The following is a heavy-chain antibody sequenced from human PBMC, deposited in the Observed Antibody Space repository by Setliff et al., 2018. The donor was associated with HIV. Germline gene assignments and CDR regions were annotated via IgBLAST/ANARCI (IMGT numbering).Heavy chain of an antibody. V-gene: IGHV2-70*12. D-gene: IGHD2-8*02. Sequence: SGPTLVNPTQTLTLTCTFSAFSLTTRGMSVSWIRQPPGKALEWLARIDWDDNTYYSPSLKSRLTITKDTSKNQVVLTMTNMDPVDTATYYCAHKVLDAFDIWGQGTMVTVSS. CDR2: IDWDDNT. J-gene: IGHJ3*02. CDR1: AFSLTTRGMS. CDR3: AHKVLDAFDI.